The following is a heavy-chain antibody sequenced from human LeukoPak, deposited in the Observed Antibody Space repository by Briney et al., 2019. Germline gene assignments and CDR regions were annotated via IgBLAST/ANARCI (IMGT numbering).Heavy chain of an antibody. D-gene: IGHD3-10*01. CDR2: IYYSGST. CDR1: GGSISSSSYY. CDR3: ARYKFGYYGSGSYFDY. V-gene: IGHV4-39*01. Sequence: SETLSLTCTVSGGSISSSSYYWGWIRQPPGKGLEWIGSIYYSGSTYYNPSLKSRVTMSVDTSKNQFSLKLSSVTAADTAVYYCARYKFGYYGSGSYFDYWGQGTLVTVSS. J-gene: IGHJ4*02.